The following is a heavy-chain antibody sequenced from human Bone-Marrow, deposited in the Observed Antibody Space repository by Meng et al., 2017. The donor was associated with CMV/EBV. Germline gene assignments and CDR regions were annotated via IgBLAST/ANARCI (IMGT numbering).Heavy chain of an antibody. CDR1: GYTFTDYF. V-gene: IGHV1-69*05. Sequence: SVKVSCKASGYTFTDYFIHWVRQAPGQGLEWMGGIIPIFGTANYAQKFQGRVTITTDESTSTAYMELSSLRSEDTAVYYCARDRGVEGYQLLYWGQGTLVTVSS. CDR3: ARDRGVEGYQLLY. D-gene: IGHD2-2*01. J-gene: IGHJ4*02. CDR2: IIPIFGTA.